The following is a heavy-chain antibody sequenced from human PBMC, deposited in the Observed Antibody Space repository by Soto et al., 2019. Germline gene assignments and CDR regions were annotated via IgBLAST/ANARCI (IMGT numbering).Heavy chain of an antibody. D-gene: IGHD3-22*01. V-gene: IGHV5-51*01. CDR3: ARHGPRVYYDNSDYYYYGMDV. CDR2: IYPGDSDT. J-gene: IGHJ6*02. Sequence: GESLKISCKGSGYSFTIYWIGWVRQMPVKGLAWMGIIYPGDSDTRDSPSFQGQVTISADKSISTAYLQWSSLKASDTAMYYCARHGPRVYYDNSDYYYYGMDVWGQGTTVTVSS. CDR1: GYSFTIYW.